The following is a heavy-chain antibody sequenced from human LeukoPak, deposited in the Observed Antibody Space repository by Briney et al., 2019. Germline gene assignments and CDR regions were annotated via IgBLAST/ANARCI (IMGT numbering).Heavy chain of an antibody. CDR2: LKGDGSEA. Sequence: GGSLRLSCSASGFTFRSHAMHWVRQAPGEGLRWVSRLKGDGSEASYADSVKGRLTISRDKAKNTLYLQMSSLRAEDTAVYYCARDGFRGPVTAYLDYWGQGAPVSVSS. V-gene: IGHV3-74*01. CDR3: ARDGFRGPVTAYLDY. J-gene: IGHJ4*02. CDR1: GFTFRSHA. D-gene: IGHD2-21*02.